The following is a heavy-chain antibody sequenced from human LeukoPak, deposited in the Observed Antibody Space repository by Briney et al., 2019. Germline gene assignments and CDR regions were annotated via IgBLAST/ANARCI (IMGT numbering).Heavy chain of an antibody. CDR3: AREATFGVVIITLDY. Sequence: ASVKVSCKASGYTFTSYGISGVRQAPGQGRECMGWISAYNGNTNYAQKLQGRVTMTTDTSTSTAYMELRSLRSDDTAVYYCAREATFGVVIITLDYWGQGTLVTVSS. CDR1: GYTFTSYG. V-gene: IGHV1-18*01. J-gene: IGHJ4*02. D-gene: IGHD3-3*01. CDR2: ISAYNGNT.